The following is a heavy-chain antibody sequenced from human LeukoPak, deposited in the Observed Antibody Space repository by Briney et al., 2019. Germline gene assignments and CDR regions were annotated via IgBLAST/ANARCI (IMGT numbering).Heavy chain of an antibody. CDR3: ARDTTMVRGVMGYYYGMDV. Sequence: GGSLRLSCAASGFTVSSNYMSWVRQAPGKGLEWVSVIYSGGSTYYTDSVKGRFTISRDNSKNTLYLQMNSLRAEDTAVYYCARDTTMVRGVMGYYYGMDVCGQGTTVTVSS. CDR1: GFTVSSNY. CDR2: IYSGGST. J-gene: IGHJ6*02. D-gene: IGHD3-10*01. V-gene: IGHV3-53*01.